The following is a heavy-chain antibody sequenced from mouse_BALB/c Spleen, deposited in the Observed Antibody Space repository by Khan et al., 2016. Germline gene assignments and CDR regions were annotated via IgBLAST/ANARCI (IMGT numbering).Heavy chain of an antibody. V-gene: IGHV1-54*01. Sequence: QVQLQQSGAELVRPGTSVKVSCKASGYAFTNYLIEWVKQRPGQGLEWIGVINPGSGGTNYNEKFKGKATLTADKSSSTAYMQLSSLTSDDSAVYFCARYDGTYYAMDYWGQGTSVTVSS. CDR2: INPGSGGT. CDR1: GYAFTNYL. J-gene: IGHJ4*01. CDR3: ARYDGTYYAMDY. D-gene: IGHD2-3*01.